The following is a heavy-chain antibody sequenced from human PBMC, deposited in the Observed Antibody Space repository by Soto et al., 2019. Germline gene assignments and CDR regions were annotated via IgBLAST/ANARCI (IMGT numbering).Heavy chain of an antibody. V-gene: IGHV3-66*01. Sequence: GGSLRLSCAASGFTVSSNYMSWVRQAPGKELEWVSVIYSGGSTYYADSVKGRFTISRDNSKNTLYLQMNSLRAEDTAVYYCARDKGFIAVAANERNYWGQGTLVTVSS. D-gene: IGHD6-19*01. CDR1: GFTVSSNY. CDR3: ARDKGFIAVAANERNY. CDR2: IYSGGST. J-gene: IGHJ4*02.